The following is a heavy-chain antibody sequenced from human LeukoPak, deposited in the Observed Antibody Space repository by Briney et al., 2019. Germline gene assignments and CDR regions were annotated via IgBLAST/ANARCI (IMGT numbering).Heavy chain of an antibody. V-gene: IGHV3-53*01. CDR2: IYSDNT. J-gene: IGHJ4*02. Sequence: PGGTLRLSCAASGFTFDDYAMHWVRQAPGKGLEWVSFIYSDNTHYSDSVKGRFTISRDNSKNTLYLQMNSLRAEDTAVYYCARKDSSSWGTFDYWGQGTLVTVSS. D-gene: IGHD6-13*01. CDR3: ARKDSSSWGTFDY. CDR1: GFTFDDYA.